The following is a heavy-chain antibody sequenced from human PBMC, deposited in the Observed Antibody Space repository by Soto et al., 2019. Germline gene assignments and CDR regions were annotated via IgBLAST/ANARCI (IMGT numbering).Heavy chain of an antibody. Sequence: SVKVSCKASGGTFSSYAISWVRQAPGQGLEWMGGIIPIFGTANYAQKFQGRVTITADESTSTAYMELSSLRSEDTAVYYCATNRDIVLVPAADRGDYYYYYGMDVWGQGTTVTVSS. CDR2: IIPIFGTA. D-gene: IGHD2-2*01. V-gene: IGHV1-69*13. CDR3: ATNRDIVLVPAADRGDYYYYYGMDV. J-gene: IGHJ6*02. CDR1: GGTFSSYA.